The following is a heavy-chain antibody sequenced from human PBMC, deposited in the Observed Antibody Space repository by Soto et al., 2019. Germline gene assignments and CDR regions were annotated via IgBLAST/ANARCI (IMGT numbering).Heavy chain of an antibody. CDR1: GFTFSSYA. J-gene: IGHJ4*02. CDR3: AKRSPYFFDY. V-gene: IGHV3-23*01. CDR2: ISATTGGT. Sequence: EVQLWDSGGGLVQPGGSLRLSCAASGFTFSSYAMSWVRQAPGKGLEWVSTISATTGGTSYADSVKGRFTISRDKSKNTLYLQMNGLRAEDRAIYYCAKRSPYFFDYWGQGTPVTVSS.